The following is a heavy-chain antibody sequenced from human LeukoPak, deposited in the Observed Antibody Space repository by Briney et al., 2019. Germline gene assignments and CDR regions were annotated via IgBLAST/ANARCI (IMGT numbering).Heavy chain of an antibody. CDR1: GFTFSSYW. CDR2: INSDGSST. V-gene: IGHV3-74*01. Sequence: GGSLRLSCAASGFTFSSYWMHWVRQAPGQGLVWVSRINSDGSSTSYADSVKGRFTISRDNAKNTLYLQMNSLRAEDTAVYYCARSTHYYDYFMDVWGKGTTVTVS. CDR3: ARSTHYYDYFMDV. J-gene: IGHJ6*03. D-gene: IGHD2/OR15-2a*01.